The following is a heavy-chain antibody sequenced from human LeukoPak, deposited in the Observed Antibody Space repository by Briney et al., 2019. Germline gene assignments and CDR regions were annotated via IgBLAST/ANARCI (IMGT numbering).Heavy chain of an antibody. Sequence: GGSLRLSCAASGFTFSDYYMNWIRQAPGKGPEWVSYIIGSGSTIYYADSVKGRFTISRDNAQNSLYLQMNSLRAEDTAVYYCASRYDVFTGYYRYWFFDLWGRGTLVTVSS. CDR1: GFTFSDYY. CDR3: ASRYDVFTGYYRYWFFDL. CDR2: IIGSGSTI. V-gene: IGHV3-11*01. D-gene: IGHD3-9*01. J-gene: IGHJ2*01.